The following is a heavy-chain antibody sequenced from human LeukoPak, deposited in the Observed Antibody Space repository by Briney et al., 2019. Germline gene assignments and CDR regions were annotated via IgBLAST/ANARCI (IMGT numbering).Heavy chain of an antibody. Sequence: SETLSLTCAVSGGSISNSNSWSWVRQPPGKGLVWIGQIYHSGSTNYNPSLKSRVSVSIDKSKNQFSLKLSSVTAADTAVYYCARGGRGIAVADYWGQGTLVTVSS. D-gene: IGHD6-19*01. CDR1: GGSISNSNS. CDR3: ARGGRGIAVADY. J-gene: IGHJ4*02. V-gene: IGHV4-4*02. CDR2: IYHSGST.